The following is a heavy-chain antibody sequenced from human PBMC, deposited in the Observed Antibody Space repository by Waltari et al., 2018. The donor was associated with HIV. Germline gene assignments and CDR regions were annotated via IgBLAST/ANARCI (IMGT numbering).Heavy chain of an antibody. CDR1: GFIFSNYA. CDR3: AKDSMGAIDVEDYFDF. CDR2: MRSVGATT. D-gene: IGHD1-26*01. Sequence: EVQLLESGGGLVQPGGSLRLPCATSGFIFSNYAMSWGRQAPGKGLEWGSTMRSVGATTYYTDSVKGRFTTTRANSKDTLYLQMNSLRAEDTAVYYCAKDSMGAIDVEDYFDFWGQGTLVTVSS. J-gene: IGHJ4*02. V-gene: IGHV3-23*01.